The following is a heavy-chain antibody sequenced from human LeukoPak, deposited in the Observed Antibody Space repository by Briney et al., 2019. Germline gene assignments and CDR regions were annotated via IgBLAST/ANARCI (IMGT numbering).Heavy chain of an antibody. V-gene: IGHV4-34*01. CDR3: AREANIAAAIVWFDP. D-gene: IGHD6-13*01. CDR2: INHSGST. J-gene: IGHJ5*02. Sequence: SETLSLTCAVYGGSFSGYYGNWIRQPPGKGLEWIGEINHSGSTNYNPSLKSRVTISIDTSKNQFSLKLSSVTAADTAVYYCAREANIAAAIVWFDPWGQGTLVTVSS. CDR1: GGSFSGYY.